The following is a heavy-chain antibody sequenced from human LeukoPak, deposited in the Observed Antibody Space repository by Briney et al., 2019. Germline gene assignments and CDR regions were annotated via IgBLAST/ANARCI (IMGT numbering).Heavy chain of an antibody. CDR1: GGTFGSYA. CDR2: IIPIFGTA. D-gene: IGHD2-15*01. CDR3: ASPGYCSGGSCWEYYFDY. V-gene: IGHV1-69*13. J-gene: IGHJ4*02. Sequence: ASVKVSCKASGGTFGSYAISWVRQAPGQGLEWMGGIIPIFGTANYAQKFQGRVTITADESTSTAYMELSSLRSEDTAVYYCASPGYCSGGSCWEYYFDYWGQGTLVTVSS.